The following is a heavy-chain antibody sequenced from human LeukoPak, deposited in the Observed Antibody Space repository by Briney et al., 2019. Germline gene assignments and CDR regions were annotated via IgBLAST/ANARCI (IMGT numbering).Heavy chain of an antibody. CDR2: ISGSGGNT. Sequence: GGSLRLSCAASGFTFSSYVMTWVRQAPGKGLEWVSGISGSGGNTYYTDSVKGRFTISRDNSKNTLYLQMNSLRAEDTAVYYCAKDHGRDYYGSGRYDYWGQGTLVTVSS. CDR1: GFTFSSYV. V-gene: IGHV3-23*01. CDR3: AKDHGRDYYGSGRYDY. J-gene: IGHJ4*02. D-gene: IGHD3-10*01.